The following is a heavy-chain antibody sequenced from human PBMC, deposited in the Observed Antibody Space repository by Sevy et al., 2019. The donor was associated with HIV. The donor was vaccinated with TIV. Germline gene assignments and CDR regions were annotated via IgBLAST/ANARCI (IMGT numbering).Heavy chain of an antibody. CDR3: ARDLEKPDIVVVVAAAFDI. D-gene: IGHD2-15*01. J-gene: IGHJ3*02. CDR1: GFTFSSYN. V-gene: IGHV3-21*01. CDR2: ISSSSSYI. Sequence: GGSLRLSCAASGFTFSSYNMNWVRQAPGKGLEWVSSISSSSSYIYYADSVKGRFTISRDNAKNSLYLQMNSLRAEDTAVYYCARDLEKPDIVVVVAAAFDIWGQGTMVTVSS.